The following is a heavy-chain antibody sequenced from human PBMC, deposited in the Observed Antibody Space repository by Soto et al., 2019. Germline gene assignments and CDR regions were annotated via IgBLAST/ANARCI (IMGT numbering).Heavy chain of an antibody. Sequence: PSETLSLTCTVSGGSISSYYWSWIRQPPGKGLEWIGYIYYSGSTNYDPSLKSRVTISVDPAKNQFSLKLRSVTAADTAVYYCARHYATDKGYYFDFWGQGSLVTVSS. J-gene: IGHJ4*02. CDR3: ARHYATDKGYYFDF. V-gene: IGHV4-59*08. CDR2: IYYSGST. CDR1: GGSISSYY. D-gene: IGHD2-15*01.